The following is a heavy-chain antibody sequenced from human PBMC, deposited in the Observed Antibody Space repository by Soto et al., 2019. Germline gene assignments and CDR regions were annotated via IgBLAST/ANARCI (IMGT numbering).Heavy chain of an antibody. CDR3: AGKGNGFDP. V-gene: IGHV4-59*01. J-gene: IGHJ5*02. Sequence: PSETLSLTCTVSGGSISRSYWSWLRQPPGKGLEWIGYIFFTGSTNYNPSLKSRVTISVDTSKNQFSLRLTSVTAADTAVYYCAGKGNGFDPWGQGTLVTVSS. CDR2: IFFTGST. CDR1: GGSISRSY.